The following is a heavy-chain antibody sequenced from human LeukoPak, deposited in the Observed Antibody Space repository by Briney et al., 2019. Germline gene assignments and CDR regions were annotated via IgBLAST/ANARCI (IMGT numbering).Heavy chain of an antibody. V-gene: IGHV3-30*18. D-gene: IGHD3-10*01. Sequence: TGRSLRLSCAASGFSFDNYAMHWVRQAPCKGLEWVAVISYDGGKKNYADSVKGRFTISRDNSKNTLSLQMNSLRTEDTAVYHCAKDGPPYAVRGSDGIDYWGQGTLVTVSS. CDR2: ISYDGGKK. CDR3: AKDGPPYAVRGSDGIDY. CDR1: GFSFDNYA. J-gene: IGHJ4*02.